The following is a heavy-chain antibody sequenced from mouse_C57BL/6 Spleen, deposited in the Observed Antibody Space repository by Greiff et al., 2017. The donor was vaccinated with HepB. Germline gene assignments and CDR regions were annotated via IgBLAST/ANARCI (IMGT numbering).Heavy chain of an antibody. CDR2: ISYDGSN. D-gene: IGHD1-1*02. CDR1: GYSITSGYY. J-gene: IGHJ4*01. CDR3: ASLYGLYAMDY. V-gene: IGHV3-6*01. Sequence: VQLKESGPGLVKPSQSLSLTCSVTGYSITSGYYWNWIRQFPGNKLEWMGYISYDGSNNYNPSLKNRISITRDTSKNQFFLKLNSVTTEDTATYYCASLYGLYAMDYWGQGTSVTVSS.